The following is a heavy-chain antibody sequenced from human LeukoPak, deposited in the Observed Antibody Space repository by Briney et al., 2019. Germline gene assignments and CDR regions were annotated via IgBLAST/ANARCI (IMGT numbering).Heavy chain of an antibody. CDR3: AKDLRQYNIAAAGSASAPTPAHV. CDR1: GFTFSGSA. D-gene: IGHD6-13*01. J-gene: IGHJ3*01. Sequence: GGSLRLSCAASGFTFSGSAMHWVRQASGKGLEWVGRIRSKANSYATAYAASVKGRFTISRDDSKNTAYLQMNSLRAEDTAVYYCAKDLRQYNIAAAGSASAPTPAHV. V-gene: IGHV3-73*01. CDR2: IRSKANSYAT.